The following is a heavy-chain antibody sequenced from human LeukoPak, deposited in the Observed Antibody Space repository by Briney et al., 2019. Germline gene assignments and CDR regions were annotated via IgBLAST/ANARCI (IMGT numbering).Heavy chain of an antibody. J-gene: IGHJ4*02. CDR1: GFTFSNYG. V-gene: IGHV3-23*01. CDR3: AKVRWDNSGWYYLDY. Sequence: PGGSLRLSCAGSGFTFSNYGMSWVRQALGKGLEWVSTISASGAGTYYADSVKGRFTISRDNSKSTLYLQMNSLRAEDTAVYYCAKVRWDNSGWYYLDYWGQGTLVTVSS. CDR2: ISASGAGT. D-gene: IGHD6-19*01.